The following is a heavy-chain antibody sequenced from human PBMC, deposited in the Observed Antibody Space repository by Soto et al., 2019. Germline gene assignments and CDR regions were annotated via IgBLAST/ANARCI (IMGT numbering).Heavy chain of an antibody. Sequence: ESGGGVVQPGRSLRLSCAASGFTFSSYGMHWVRQAPGKGLEWVAVISYDGSNKYYADSVKGRFTISRDNSKNTLYLQMNSLRAEDTAVYYCAKGDGRITGTYTKILDYWGQGTLVTVSS. CDR1: GFTFSSYG. V-gene: IGHV3-30*18. D-gene: IGHD1-20*01. CDR2: ISYDGSNK. CDR3: AKGDGRITGTYTKILDY. J-gene: IGHJ4*02.